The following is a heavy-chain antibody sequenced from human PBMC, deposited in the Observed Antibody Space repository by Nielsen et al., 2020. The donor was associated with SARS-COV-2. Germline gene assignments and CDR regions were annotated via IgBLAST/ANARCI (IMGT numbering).Heavy chain of an antibody. Sequence: GESLKISCAASGFTVSSNYMSWVRQAPGKGLEWVSVIYSGGSTYYADSVKGRFTISRHNSKNTLYLQMSSLRAEDTAVYYCAREYYYDSSGYYPRAFDIWGQGTMVTVSS. CDR1: GFTVSSNY. CDR3: AREYYYDSSGYYPRAFDI. J-gene: IGHJ3*02. D-gene: IGHD3-22*01. CDR2: IYSGGST. V-gene: IGHV3-53*04.